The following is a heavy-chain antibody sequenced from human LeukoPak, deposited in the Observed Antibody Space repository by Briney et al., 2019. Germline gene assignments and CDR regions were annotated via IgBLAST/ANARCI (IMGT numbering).Heavy chain of an antibody. CDR1: GYTFTSYY. J-gene: IGHJ4*02. Sequence: ASVKVSCKASGYTFTSYYMHWVRQAPGQGLEWMGIINPSGGSTSYAQKFQGRVTMTRDTSTSTVYMELSSLRSEDTAVYYCASDSTEVGGFDYWGQRTLVTVSS. D-gene: IGHD3-16*01. CDR3: ASDSTEVGGFDY. V-gene: IGHV1-46*01. CDR2: INPSGGST.